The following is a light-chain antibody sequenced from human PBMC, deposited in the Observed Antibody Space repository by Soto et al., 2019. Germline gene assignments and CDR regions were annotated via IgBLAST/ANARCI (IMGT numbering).Light chain of an antibody. CDR1: QGISNY. J-gene: IGKJ1*01. CDR3: QKYNSART. CDR2: AAS. Sequence: DIQMTQSPSSLSASVGDRVTITCRASQGISNYLAWYQQKPGKVPKLLIYAASTLQSGVPSRFSGSGSGTDFTLTISSLQAEDVATYYCQKYNSARTFGQGTKVDIK. V-gene: IGKV1-27*01.